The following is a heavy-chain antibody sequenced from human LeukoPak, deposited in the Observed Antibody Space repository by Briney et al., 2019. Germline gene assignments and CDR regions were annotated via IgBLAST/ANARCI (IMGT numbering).Heavy chain of an antibody. Sequence: GRSLRLSCAASGFTFSSYGMHWVRQAPGKGLEWVAVISYDGSNKYYADSVKGRFTISRDNSKNTLYLQMNSLRAEDPAVYYCAKDFGSYGYFVVDYWGQGTLVTVSS. J-gene: IGHJ4*02. V-gene: IGHV3-30*18. D-gene: IGHD5-18*01. CDR2: ISYDGSNK. CDR1: GFTFSSYG. CDR3: AKDFGSYGYFVVDY.